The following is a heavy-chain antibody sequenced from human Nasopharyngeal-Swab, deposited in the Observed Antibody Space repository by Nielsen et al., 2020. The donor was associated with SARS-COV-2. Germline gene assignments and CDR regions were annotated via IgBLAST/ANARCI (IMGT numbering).Heavy chain of an antibody. CDR2: TYYRSKWYN. D-gene: IGHD6-13*01. Sequence: QSHSLTRAMSGDSRSSNSAAGNWIRQSPSRGLEWLGRTYYRSKWYNDYAVSVKSRITINPDTAKNQFSLQLNSVTPEDTAVYYCARDLYSRAFGVDYWGQGTLVTVSS. V-gene: IGHV6-1*01. J-gene: IGHJ4*02. CDR1: GDSRSSNSAA. CDR3: ARDLYSRAFGVDY.